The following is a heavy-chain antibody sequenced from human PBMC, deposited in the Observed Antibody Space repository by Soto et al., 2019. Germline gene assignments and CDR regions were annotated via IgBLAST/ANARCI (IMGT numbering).Heavy chain of an antibody. D-gene: IGHD3-22*01. CDR2: INAGNGNT. CDR3: ARCYDSISPIDY. V-gene: IGHV1-3*01. Sequence: ASVKVSCKXSGYTFTSAAMHWLRQAAGQRPEWMGWINAGNGNTKYSQKFQGRVTITRDISASTVYMEMNSLRAEDTAVYYCARCYDSISPIDYWGQGTLVTVSS. CDR1: GYTFTSAA. J-gene: IGHJ4*02.